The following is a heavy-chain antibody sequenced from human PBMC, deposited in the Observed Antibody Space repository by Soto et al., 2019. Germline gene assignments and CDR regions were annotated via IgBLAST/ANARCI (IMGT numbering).Heavy chain of an antibody. CDR1: GGSISCYY. V-gene: IGHV4-59*08. D-gene: IGHD3-10*01. CDR3: GSYGSGSYSFVY. J-gene: IGHJ4*02. Sequence: SETLSLTCTVAGGSISCYYWSWIRQPPGKGLEWIGYVWHSGSTNYNPSLKSRVTISVDTSKNQFSLKLSSMTAEDTAVYSCGSYGSGSYSFVYWGQGTLVTSPQ. CDR2: VWHSGST.